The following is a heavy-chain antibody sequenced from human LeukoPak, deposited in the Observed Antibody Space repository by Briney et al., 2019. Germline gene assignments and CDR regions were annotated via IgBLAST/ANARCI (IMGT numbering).Heavy chain of an antibody. CDR3: AKARTPLTSRDFDY. D-gene: IGHD4-17*01. J-gene: IGHJ4*02. Sequence: GGSLRLSCAAYGFTFNTYGMSWVRQAPGKGMEWVSVISYTGATTLYADSAKGRFTISRDNSNNTLYLQMNSLRADDTAVYYCAKARTPLTSRDFDYWGQGTLVTVSS. CDR2: ISYTGATT. V-gene: IGHV3-23*01. CDR1: GFTFNTYG.